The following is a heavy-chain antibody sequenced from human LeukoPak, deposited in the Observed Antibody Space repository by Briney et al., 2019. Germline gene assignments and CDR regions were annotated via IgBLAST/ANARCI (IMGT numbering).Heavy chain of an antibody. CDR2: INSGGNNT. CDR1: GFTFSSYW. D-gene: IGHD5-12*01. Sequence: TGGSLRLSCAASGFTFSSYWMHWVRHAPGKGLVWVSRINSGGNNTNYADSVKGRFTISRGNAKNTLYLQMNSLRAEDTAVYYCARGTGYAVFDVWGQGTMVTVSS. CDR3: ARGTGYAVFDV. V-gene: IGHV3-74*01. J-gene: IGHJ3*01.